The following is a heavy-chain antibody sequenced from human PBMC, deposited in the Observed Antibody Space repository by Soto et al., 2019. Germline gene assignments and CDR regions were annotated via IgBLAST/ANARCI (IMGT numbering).Heavy chain of an antibody. CDR3: ARDTWAADY. Sequence: GGSLRLSCAASGFTFSSNWMSWVRQAAGKGLEWVANIKQDGSEKYYVDSVKGRFTISRDNAKNSVNLQMNSLRAEDTAVYYCARDTWAADYWGQGTLVTVSS. CDR1: GFTFSSNW. CDR2: IKQDGSEK. J-gene: IGHJ4*02. V-gene: IGHV3-7*01. D-gene: IGHD3-16*01.